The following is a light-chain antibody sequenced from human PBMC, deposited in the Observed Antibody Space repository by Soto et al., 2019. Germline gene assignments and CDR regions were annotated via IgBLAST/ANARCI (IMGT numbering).Light chain of an antibody. Sequence: QLVLTQPASVSGSPGQSITISCTGTSSDVGGYNYVSWYQQHPGKAPKLMIYEVSNRPSGVSNRFSGSKSGNTASLTISGLQAEDEADYYCSSYTVSSTVLFGGGTKLTVL. CDR2: EVS. J-gene: IGLJ2*01. V-gene: IGLV2-14*01. CDR1: SSDVGGYNY. CDR3: SSYTVSSTVL.